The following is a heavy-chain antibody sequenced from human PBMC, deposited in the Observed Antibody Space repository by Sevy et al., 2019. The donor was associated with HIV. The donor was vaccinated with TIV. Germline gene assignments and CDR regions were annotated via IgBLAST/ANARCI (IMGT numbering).Heavy chain of an antibody. D-gene: IGHD2-15*01. J-gene: IGHJ4*02. CDR1: GFTFSSYS. V-gene: IGHV3-21*01. CDR3: ARDRHGGFDY. Sequence: GGSLRLSSAASGFTFSSYSMIWVRQAPGKGLEWVSSISSSSSYIYYADSVKGRFTISRDNAKNSLYLQMNSLRAEDTAVYYCARDRHGGFDYWGQGTLVTVSS. CDR2: ISSSSSYI.